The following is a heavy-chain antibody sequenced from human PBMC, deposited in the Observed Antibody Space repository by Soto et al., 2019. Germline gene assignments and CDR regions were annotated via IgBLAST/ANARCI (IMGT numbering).Heavy chain of an antibody. D-gene: IGHD3-9*01. V-gene: IGHV1-18*01. J-gene: IGHJ3*02. CDR1: GYTFTSYG. CDR3: ARDRDTYYDILTGYDAFDI. Sequence: ASVKVSCTASGYTFTSYGISWVRQAPGQGLEWMGWISAYNGNTNYAQKLQGRVTMTTDKSTSTAYMELRSLRSDDTAVYYCARDRDTYYDILTGYDAFDIWGQGTMVTVSS. CDR2: ISAYNGNT.